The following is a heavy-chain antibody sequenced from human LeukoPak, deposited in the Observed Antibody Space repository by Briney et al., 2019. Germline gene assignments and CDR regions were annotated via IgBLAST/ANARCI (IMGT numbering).Heavy chain of an antibody. D-gene: IGHD2-2*01. Sequence: GGSLRLSCAASGFTFRNYGMSWVRQAPGKGLEWVSAISGSGGSTYYADSVKGRFTVSRDNSKNTLYLQMNSLRAEHTAVYYCAKDEWDIVVVPASILDYWGQGTLVTVSS. CDR2: ISGSGGST. CDR3: AKDEWDIVVVPASILDY. CDR1: GFTFRNYG. J-gene: IGHJ4*02. V-gene: IGHV3-23*01.